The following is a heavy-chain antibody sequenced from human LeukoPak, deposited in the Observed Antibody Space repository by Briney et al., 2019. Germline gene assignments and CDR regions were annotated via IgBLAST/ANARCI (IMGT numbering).Heavy chain of an antibody. J-gene: IGHJ4*02. D-gene: IGHD6-13*01. CDR1: GGSISGYY. Sequence: SETLSLTCTVSGGSISGYYWSWIRQPAGKGLEWIGHIYASGSTNYSPSLKSHVTMSVDTSKKHFSLNLRSVTAADTAVYFCSRGTSLRGGAAAALDYWGQGTLVTVSS. V-gene: IGHV4-4*07. CDR3: SRGTSLRGGAAAALDY. CDR2: IYASGST.